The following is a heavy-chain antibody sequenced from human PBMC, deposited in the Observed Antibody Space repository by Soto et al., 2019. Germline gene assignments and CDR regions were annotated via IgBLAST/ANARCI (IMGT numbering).Heavy chain of an antibody. D-gene: IGHD3-22*01. CDR2: ISSSGSTI. CDR1: GFTFSDYY. J-gene: IGHJ1*01. CDR3: ARDQSTPYYYDSSGSYFQH. Sequence: PGGSLRLSCAASGFTFSDYYMSWIRQAPGKGLEWVSYISSSGSTIYYADSVKGRFTISRDNAKNSLYLQMNSLRAEDTAVYYCARDQSTPYYYDSSGSYFQHWGQGTLVTVSS. V-gene: IGHV3-11*01.